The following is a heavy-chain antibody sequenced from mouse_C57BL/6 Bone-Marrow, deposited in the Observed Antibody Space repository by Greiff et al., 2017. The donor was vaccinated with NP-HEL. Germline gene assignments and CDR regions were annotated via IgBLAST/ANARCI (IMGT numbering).Heavy chain of an antibody. CDR3: ARHKRTYYYGSSFDY. Sequence: VKLMESGAELVKPGASVKLSCKASGYTFTEYTIHWVKQRSGQGLEWIGWFYPGSGSIKYNEKFKDKATLTADKSSSTVYMELSRLTSEDSAVYFCARHKRTYYYGSSFDYWGQGTTLTVSS. D-gene: IGHD1-1*01. V-gene: IGHV1-62-2*01. CDR2: FYPGSGSI. J-gene: IGHJ2*01. CDR1: GYTFTEYT.